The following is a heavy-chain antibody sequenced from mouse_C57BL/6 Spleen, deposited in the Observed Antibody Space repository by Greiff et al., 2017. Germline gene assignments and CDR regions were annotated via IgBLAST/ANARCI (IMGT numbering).Heavy chain of an antibody. J-gene: IGHJ2*01. D-gene: IGHD1-1*01. CDR3: ARHYGSSSFDY. V-gene: IGHV1-26*01. CDR2: INPNNGGT. CDR1: GYTFTDYY. Sequence: AQLQQSGPELVKPGASVKISCKASGYTFTDYYMNWVKQSHGKSLEWIGDINPNNGGTSYNQKFKGKATLTVDKSSSTAYMELRSLTSEDSAVYYCARHYGSSSFDYWGQGTTLTVSS.